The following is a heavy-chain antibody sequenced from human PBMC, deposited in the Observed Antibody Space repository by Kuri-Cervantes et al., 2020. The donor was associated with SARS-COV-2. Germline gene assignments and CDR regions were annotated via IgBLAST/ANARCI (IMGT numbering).Heavy chain of an antibody. J-gene: IGHJ4*02. CDR3: ARAIAAAAPFDY. D-gene: IGHD6-13*01. V-gene: IGHV3-30-3*01. CDR1: GFTFSSYA. CDR2: ISYDGSNK. Sequence: LSLTCAASGFTFSSYAMHWVRQAPGKGLEWVAVISYDGSNKYYADSVKGRFTISRDNSKNTLYLQMNSLRAEDTAVYYCARAIAAAAPFDYWGQGTLVTVSS.